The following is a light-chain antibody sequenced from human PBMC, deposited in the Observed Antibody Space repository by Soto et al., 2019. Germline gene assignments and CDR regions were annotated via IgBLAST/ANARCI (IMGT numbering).Light chain of an antibody. V-gene: IGKV3-11*01. CDR2: DAS. CDR3: QQRSNWPPLT. J-gene: IGKJ4*01. Sequence: EIVLTQSPAPLSLSPGERATLSCRASQSVSSYLAWYQQKPGQAPRLLIYDASNRATGIPARFSGSGSGTDFTLTISSLEPADFAVYYGQQRSNWPPLTFGGGTKVEIK. CDR1: QSVSSY.